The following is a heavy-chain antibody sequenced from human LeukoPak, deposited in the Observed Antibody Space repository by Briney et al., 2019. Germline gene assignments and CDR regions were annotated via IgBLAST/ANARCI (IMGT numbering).Heavy chain of an antibody. D-gene: IGHD3-22*01. J-gene: IGHJ3*01. CDR1: GFSFGSYA. CDR2: ISGSGMLT. CDR3: AKYYYDSGGRGNDAFDV. V-gene: IGHV3-23*01. Sequence: GGSLRLSCATSGFSFGSYAMSWVRQAPGKGLEWVSSISGSGMLTHYADSVKGRFTISRDNSKNTLYLQMSSLRAEDTATFYCAKYYYDSGGRGNDAFDVWGQGTLVTVSS.